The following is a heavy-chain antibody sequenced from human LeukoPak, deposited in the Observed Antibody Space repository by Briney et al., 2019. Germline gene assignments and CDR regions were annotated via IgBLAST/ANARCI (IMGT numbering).Heavy chain of an antibody. CDR1: GGSISSSYY. V-gene: IGHV4-39*01. D-gene: IGHD3-3*01. J-gene: IGHJ4*02. Sequence: SETLSLTCTVSGGSISSSYYWGWIRQPPGKGLEWIGSLYYSGSTYYNPSLKSRVTISVDTSKNQFSLKLSSVTAADTAVYYCAKHLEAITIFGVIIPFDYWGQGTLVTVSS. CDR3: AKHLEAITIFGVIIPFDY. CDR2: LYYSGST.